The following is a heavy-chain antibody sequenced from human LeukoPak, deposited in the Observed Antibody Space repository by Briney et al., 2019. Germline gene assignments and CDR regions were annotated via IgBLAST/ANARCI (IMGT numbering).Heavy chain of an antibody. D-gene: IGHD1-26*01. CDR2: ISSSSSYI. CDR1: RFTFSSYS. J-gene: IGHJ4*02. V-gene: IGHV3-21*01. Sequence: GGSLRLSCAASRFTFSSYSMNWVRPAPGKGLEWVSSISSSSSYIYYADSVKGRFTISRDNAKNSLYLQMNSLRAEDTAVYYCARVQRYSGSYRPKGEFDYWGQGTLVTVSS. CDR3: ARVQRYSGSYRPKGEFDY.